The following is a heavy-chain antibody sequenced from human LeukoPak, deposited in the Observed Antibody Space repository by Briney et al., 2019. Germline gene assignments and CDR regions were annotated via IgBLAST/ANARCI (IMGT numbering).Heavy chain of an antibody. CDR2: IYYTGT. J-gene: IGHJ4*02. D-gene: IGHD7-27*01. CDR3: ASRKLGNDY. Sequence: SETLSLTCTVSSGSISDSSYYWSWIRQSPGKGLEWIGYIYYTGTSYNPSLKSRVTISADTSKNQFSLNLSSVTAADTAVYYCASRKLGNDYWGQGTLVTVSS. V-gene: IGHV4-61*01. CDR1: SGSISDSSYY.